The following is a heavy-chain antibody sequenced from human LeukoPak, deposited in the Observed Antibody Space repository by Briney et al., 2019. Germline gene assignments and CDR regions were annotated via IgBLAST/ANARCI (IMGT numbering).Heavy chain of an antibody. Sequence: SQTLSLTCAISGDSVSSNSAAWNWIRQSPSRGLEWLGRTYYRSKWYNDYAVSVKSRITINPDTSKNQFSLQLNSVTPEDTAVYYCARENLRGVLRFLEWLGAFDIWGQGTMVTVSS. J-gene: IGHJ3*02. CDR2: TYYRSKWYN. V-gene: IGHV6-1*01. D-gene: IGHD3-3*01. CDR1: GDSVSSNSAA. CDR3: ARENLRGVLRFLEWLGAFDI.